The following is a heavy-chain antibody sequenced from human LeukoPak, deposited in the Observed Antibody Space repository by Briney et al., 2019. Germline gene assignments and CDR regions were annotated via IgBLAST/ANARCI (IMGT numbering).Heavy chain of an antibody. CDR2: INTNTGNP. J-gene: IGHJ4*02. Sequence: ASVKVSCKASGYTLTSYAMNWVRQAPGQGLEWMGWINTNTGNPTYAQGFTGRFVFSLDTSVSTAYLQISSLKAEDTAVYYCARVEYYYDSSGYLPLFPDYWGQGTLVTVSS. D-gene: IGHD3-22*01. V-gene: IGHV7-4-1*02. CDR3: ARVEYYYDSSGYLPLFPDY. CDR1: GYTLTSYA.